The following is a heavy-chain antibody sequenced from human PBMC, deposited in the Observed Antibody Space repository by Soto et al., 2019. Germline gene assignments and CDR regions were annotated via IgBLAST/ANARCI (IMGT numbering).Heavy chain of an antibody. CDR1: GFSFSDYY. CDR2: TRNKASSYTT. J-gene: IGHJ4*02. V-gene: IGHV3-72*01. D-gene: IGHD3-22*01. CDR3: AREGSSSGPDYEY. Sequence: EVQWVESGGGLVQPGGSLRLSCAASGFSFSDYYINWVRQAPGKGLEWVGRTRNKASSYTTDYAAFVKGRFTISRDDSKNLIYLQMNSLKTEDTAVYYCAREGSSSGPDYEYWGQGTLVTVSS.